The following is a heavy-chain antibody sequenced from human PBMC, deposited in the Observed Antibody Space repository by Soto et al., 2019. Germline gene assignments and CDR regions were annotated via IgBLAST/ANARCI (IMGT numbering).Heavy chain of an antibody. Sequence: GGSLRLSCAASGFTFSSYWMSWVRQAPGKGLEWVANIKQDGSEKYYVDSVKGRFTISRDNAKNSLYLQMNSLRAEDTAVYYCARFYYDSIGYLHSPYYYYYVTAVWGKRSTVTVFS. CDR2: IKQDGSEK. CDR3: ARFYYDSIGYLHSPYYYYYVTAV. V-gene: IGHV3-7*04. J-gene: IGHJ6*04. D-gene: IGHD3-22*01. CDR1: GFTFSSYW.